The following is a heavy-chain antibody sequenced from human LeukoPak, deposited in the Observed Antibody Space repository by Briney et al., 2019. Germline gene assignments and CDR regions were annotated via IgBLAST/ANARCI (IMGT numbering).Heavy chain of an antibody. V-gene: IGHV3-23*01. CDR2: ISSRATNT. J-gene: IGHJ4*02. D-gene: IGHD5-18*01. CDR3: AAGGRYTYGYGD. Sequence: GGSLRLSSVVSGLTFDNFSMGWVRQAPGKGLEWVSTISSRATNTYYADSVKGRFTISRDNSKNTLYLELNTLRAEDTAVYYCAAGGRYTYGYGDLGQGTLVTVSS. CDR1: GLTFDNFS.